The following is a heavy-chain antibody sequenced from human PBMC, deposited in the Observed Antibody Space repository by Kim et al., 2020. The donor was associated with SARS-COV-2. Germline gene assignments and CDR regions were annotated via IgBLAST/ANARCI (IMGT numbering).Heavy chain of an antibody. CDR3: TSPAPGSSSGRGAFDI. Sequence: GGSLRLSCAVSVLTFSSYSMNWVRQAPGKGLQWVAYISGSCATIYYAESVKGRFTISRDNAKNSVYLEMNSLTDEDTAVYYCTSPAPGSSSGRGAFDIWGQGTMVTVSS. CDR1: VLTFSSYS. D-gene: IGHD3-22*01. J-gene: IGHJ3*02. CDR2: ISGSCATI. V-gene: IGHV3-48*02.